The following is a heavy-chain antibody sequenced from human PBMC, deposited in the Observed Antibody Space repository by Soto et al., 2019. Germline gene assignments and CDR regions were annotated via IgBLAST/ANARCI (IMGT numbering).Heavy chain of an antibody. J-gene: IGHJ6*03. CDR3: ARVRTITIFGVVTTYMDV. D-gene: IGHD3-3*01. CDR2: IYYSGST. Sequence: PSETLSLTCTVSGGSISSYYWRWIRQPPGKGLEWIGYIYYSGSTNYNPSLKSRVTISVDTSKNQFSLKLSSVTAADTAVYYCARVRTITIFGVVTTYMDVWGKGTTVTVSS. V-gene: IGHV4-59*01. CDR1: GGSISSYY.